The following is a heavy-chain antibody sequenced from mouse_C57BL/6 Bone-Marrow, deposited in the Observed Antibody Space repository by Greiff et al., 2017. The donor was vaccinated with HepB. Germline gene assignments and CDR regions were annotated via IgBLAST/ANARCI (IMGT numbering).Heavy chain of an antibody. CDR2: IYPSDSET. Sequence: QVQLKQSGAELVRPGSSVKLSCKASGYTFTSYWMDWVKQRPGQGLEWIGNIYPSDSETHYNQKFKDKATLTVDKSSSTAYMQLSSLTSEDSAVYYCARWNYYGSSYEGDYWGQGTSVTVSS. J-gene: IGHJ4*01. CDR1: GYTFTSYW. D-gene: IGHD1-1*01. CDR3: ARWNYYGSSYEGDY. V-gene: IGHV1-61*01.